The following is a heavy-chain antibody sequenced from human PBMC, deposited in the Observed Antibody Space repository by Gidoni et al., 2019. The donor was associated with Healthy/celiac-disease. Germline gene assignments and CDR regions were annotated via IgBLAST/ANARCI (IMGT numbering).Heavy chain of an antibody. CDR1: GFTFSSYW. J-gene: IGHJ3*02. D-gene: IGHD1-1*01. V-gene: IGHV3-7*01. Sequence: EVQLVESGGGLVQPGGSLRLSCAASGFTFSSYWMSWVRQAPGKGLEWVANIKQDGSEKYYVDSVKGRFTISRDNAKNSLYLQMNSLRAEDTAVYYCARDPNWNDAGYDAFDIWGQGTMVTVSS. CDR3: ARDPNWNDAGYDAFDI. CDR2: IKQDGSEK.